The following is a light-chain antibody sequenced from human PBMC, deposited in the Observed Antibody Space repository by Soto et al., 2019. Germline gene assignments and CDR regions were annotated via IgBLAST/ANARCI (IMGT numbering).Light chain of an antibody. V-gene: IGKV3-20*01. CDR1: QSVRSNY. Sequence: EIVLTQSPGTLSLSPGEIATLSCRASQSVRSNYLAWYQQKPGQAPSLLIYGASTRATGIPDRFSGSGSGTDFTLTITRLEPEDFAVYYCHQYGISPGTFGQGTKLEIK. CDR3: HQYGISPGT. CDR2: GAS. J-gene: IGKJ2*01.